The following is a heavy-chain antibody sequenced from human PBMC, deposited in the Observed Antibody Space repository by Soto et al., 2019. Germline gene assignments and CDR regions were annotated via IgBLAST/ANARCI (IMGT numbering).Heavy chain of an antibody. D-gene: IGHD3-22*01. V-gene: IGHV3-48*03. CDR2: ISGSGGTI. J-gene: IGHJ4*02. Sequence: EVQLVESGGGLVQPGGSLRLSCAASGMTFSNYEMNWVRQAPGKGLEWVSYISGSGGTIYYADSVKGRFTISRDNAKNSLYLQMNSLRDEDTAVYYCARDFRFDSSGYYLHNWGQGTLVTVSS. CDR3: ARDFRFDSSGYYLHN. CDR1: GMTFSNYE.